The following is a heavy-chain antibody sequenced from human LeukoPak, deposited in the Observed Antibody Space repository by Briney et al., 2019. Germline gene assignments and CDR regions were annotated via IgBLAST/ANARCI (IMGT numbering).Heavy chain of an antibody. CDR2: IYYSGRT. D-gene: IGHD3-9*01. V-gene: IGHV4-59*12. CDR3: ARISLTGYAPISGYFDY. Sequence: PSETLPLTCTVSGGSIRNYYWTWIRQPPGKGLEWIGYIYYSGRTNYNPSLKSRVTISVDTSKNQFSLKLSSVTAADTAVYYCARISLTGYAPISGYFDYWGQGTLVTVSS. CDR1: GGSIRNYY. J-gene: IGHJ4*02.